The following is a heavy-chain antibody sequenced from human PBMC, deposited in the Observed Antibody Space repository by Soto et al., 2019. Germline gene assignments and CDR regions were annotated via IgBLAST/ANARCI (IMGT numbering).Heavy chain of an antibody. CDR3: AKDLSYTSSWYPYFDY. V-gene: IGHV3-30*18. D-gene: IGHD6-13*01. J-gene: IGHJ4*02. CDR2: ISYDGTNK. Sequence: QVQLVESGGGVVQPGRSLRLSCAASGFTFSTYAMNWVRQAPGKGLEWVAVISYDGTNKYYADSVKGRFTISRDNSKNTLYLQMNSLRAEDTAVYFCAKDLSYTSSWYPYFDYWGQGTLVTVSS. CDR1: GFTFSTYA.